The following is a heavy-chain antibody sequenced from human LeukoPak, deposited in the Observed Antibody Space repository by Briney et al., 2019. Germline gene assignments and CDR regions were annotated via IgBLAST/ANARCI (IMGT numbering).Heavy chain of an antibody. V-gene: IGHV1-69*05. CDR1: GGTFSSYA. D-gene: IGHD3-22*01. Sequence: ASVKVSXKASGGTFSSYAISWVRQAPGQGLEWMGRIIPIFGTANYAQKFQGRVTITTDESTSTAYMELSSLRSEDTAVYCCARDQEYYDSSGYFRWFDPWGQGTLVTVSS. CDR2: IIPIFGTA. CDR3: ARDQEYYDSSGYFRWFDP. J-gene: IGHJ5*02.